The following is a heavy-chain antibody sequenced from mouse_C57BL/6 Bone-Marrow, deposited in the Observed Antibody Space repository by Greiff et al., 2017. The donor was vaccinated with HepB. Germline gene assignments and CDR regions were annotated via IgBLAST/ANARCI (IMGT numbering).Heavy chain of an antibody. CDR1: GYTFTDYY. CDR2: IYPGSGNT. Sequence: QVQLQQSGAELVRPGASVKLSCKASGYTFTDYYINWVKQRPGQGLEWIARIYPGSGNTYYNEKFKGKATLTAEKSSSTAYMQLSSLTSEDSAVYYCYGSYVWFAYWGQGTLVTVSA. D-gene: IGHD1-1*02. CDR3: YGSYVWFAY. J-gene: IGHJ3*01. V-gene: IGHV1-76*01.